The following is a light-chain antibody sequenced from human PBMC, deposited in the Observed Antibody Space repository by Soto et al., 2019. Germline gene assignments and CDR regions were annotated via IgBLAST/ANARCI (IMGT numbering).Light chain of an antibody. CDR2: EVS. V-gene: IGLV2-8*01. Sequence: QSALTQPPCASGSLGQSVTISCTGTRSDVGGYNSVSWCQQYPGKAPKLMIYEVSKRPSGVPDRFSGSKSGNTASLTVSGLQAEDEADYYCSSYAGSNKGVVFGGGTKLTVL. CDR3: SSYAGSNKGVV. CDR1: RSDVGGYNS. J-gene: IGLJ2*01.